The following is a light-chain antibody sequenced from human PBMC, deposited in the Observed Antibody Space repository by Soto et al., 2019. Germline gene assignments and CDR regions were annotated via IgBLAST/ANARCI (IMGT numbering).Light chain of an antibody. Sequence: QSVLTQPASVSGSPGQSITISFTGTTSDVGGYSYVSWYQQHPGRAPKLMIYEVSNRPSGVSNRFSGSKSGYTASLTISGLQAEDEGDYYCSSYTSNNTLVFGGGTKVTVL. CDR2: EVS. CDR1: TSDVGGYSY. CDR3: SSYTSNNTLV. V-gene: IGLV2-14*01. J-gene: IGLJ2*01.